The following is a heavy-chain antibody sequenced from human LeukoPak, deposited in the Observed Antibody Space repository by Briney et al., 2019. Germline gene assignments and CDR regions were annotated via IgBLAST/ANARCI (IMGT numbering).Heavy chain of an antibody. Sequence: SETLSLTCTASGGSISSYYWSWIRQPPGKGLEWIGYINYGGSTNYNPSLKSRVTISVDTSKNQFSLKLSSVTAADTAVYYCASCSDTNGVCHLDAFDIWGQGETVSVSS. CDR1: GGSISSYY. J-gene: IGHJ3*02. V-gene: IGHV4-59*01. CDR2: INYGGST. D-gene: IGHD2-8*01. CDR3: ASCSDTNGVCHLDAFDI.